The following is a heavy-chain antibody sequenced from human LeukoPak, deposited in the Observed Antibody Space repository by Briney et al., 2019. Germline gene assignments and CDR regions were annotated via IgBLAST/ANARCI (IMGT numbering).Heavy chain of an antibody. D-gene: IGHD2-15*01. Sequence: GGSLRLSCAASGFTFSSYAMSWVRQAPGKGLEWVSAISGSGGSTYYADSVKGRFTISRDNSKNTLYLQMNSLRAEDTALYYCAKGGGSLIGAFDIWGQGTMVTVSS. J-gene: IGHJ3*02. V-gene: IGHV3-23*01. CDR2: ISGSGGST. CDR3: AKGGGSLIGAFDI. CDR1: GFTFSSYA.